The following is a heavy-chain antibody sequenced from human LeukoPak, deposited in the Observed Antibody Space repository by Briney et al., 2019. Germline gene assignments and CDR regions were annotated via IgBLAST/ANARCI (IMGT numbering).Heavy chain of an antibody. Sequence: GGSLRLSCAASGFTFSSYSMNWVRQAPGKGLEWVSSISSSSSYIYYADSVKGRFTISRDNAKNSLYLQMNSLRAEDTAVYYCARVGYDILTGYLRWGQGTLVTVSS. CDR1: GFTFSSYS. CDR3: ARVGYDILTGYLR. J-gene: IGHJ4*02. D-gene: IGHD3-9*01. CDR2: ISSSSSYI. V-gene: IGHV3-21*01.